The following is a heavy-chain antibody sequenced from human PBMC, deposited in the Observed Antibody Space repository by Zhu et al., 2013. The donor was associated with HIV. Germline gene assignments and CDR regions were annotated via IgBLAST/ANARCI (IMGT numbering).Heavy chain of an antibody. J-gene: IGHJ6*02. CDR1: GGTFSSYA. CDR2: IIPIFGTA. CDR3: ARCGGVDTAMETYYYYGMDV. D-gene: IGHD5-18*01. Sequence: QVQLVQSGAEVKKPGSSVKVSCKASGGTFSSYAISWVRQAPGQGLEWMGGIIPIFGTANYAQKFQGRVTITADESTSTAYMELSSLRSEDTAVYYCARCGGVDTAMETYYYYGMDVWGQGTTVTVSS. V-gene: IGHV1-69*01.